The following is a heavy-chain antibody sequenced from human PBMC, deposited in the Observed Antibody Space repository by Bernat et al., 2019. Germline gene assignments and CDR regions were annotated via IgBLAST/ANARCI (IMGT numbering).Heavy chain of an antibody. Sequence: EVQLVESGGGLVKPGGSLRLSCAASGFTFSSYSMNWVRQAPGKGLAWVSSISISSSYIYYADSVKGRFTISRDNAKNSLYLQMNSLRAEDTAVYYCARDRAGGRFLEWPTLYYMDVWGKGTTVTVSS. V-gene: IGHV3-21*01. CDR3: ARDRAGGRFLEWPTLYYMDV. J-gene: IGHJ6*03. D-gene: IGHD3-3*01. CDR2: ISISSSYI. CDR1: GFTFSSYS.